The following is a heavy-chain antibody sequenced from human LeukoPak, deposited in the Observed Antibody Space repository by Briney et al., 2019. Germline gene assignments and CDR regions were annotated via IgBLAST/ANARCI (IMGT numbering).Heavy chain of an antibody. CDR2: IYYSGST. V-gene: IGHV4-59*01. J-gene: IGHJ3*02. D-gene: IGHD3-22*01. Sequence: PSETLSLTCTVSGGSISSYYWSWIRQPPGKGLEWIGYIYYSGSTNYNPSLKSRVTMSVDTSKNQFSLKLSSVTAADTAVYYCASSGYYYDAFDIWGQGTMVTVSS. CDR3: ASSGYYYDAFDI. CDR1: GGSISSYY.